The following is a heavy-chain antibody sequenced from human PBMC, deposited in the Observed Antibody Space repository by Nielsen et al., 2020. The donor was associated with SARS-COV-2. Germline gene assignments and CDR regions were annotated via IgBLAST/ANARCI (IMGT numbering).Heavy chain of an antibody. V-gene: IGHV3-30*03. CDR2: ISDDGSEQ. Sequence: GESLKISCAASGFNFRRFAMHWVRQAPGKGLEWVALISDDGSEQFYADSVKGRFIITRDNSRNTVSLQMHSLRAEDTAVYYCARERVYGGNPLDYWGQGTLVTVSS. CDR3: ARERVYGGNPLDY. CDR1: GFNFRRFA. J-gene: IGHJ4*02. D-gene: IGHD4-23*01.